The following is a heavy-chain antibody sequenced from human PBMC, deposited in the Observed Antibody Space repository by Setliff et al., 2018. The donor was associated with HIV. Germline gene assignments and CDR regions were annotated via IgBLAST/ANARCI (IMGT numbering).Heavy chain of an antibody. J-gene: IGHJ5*02. D-gene: IGHD6-6*01. CDR2: IFHSGST. Sequence: PSETLSLTCAVYGASFSDYYWSWIRQPPGKGLEWIGEIFHSGSTTYNPSLKSRVTISVDTPKNQFSLKLRSVTAADTAVYYCARRDARLGWLDPWGQGTLVTVSS. CDR3: ARRDARLGWLDP. V-gene: IGHV4-34*12. CDR1: GASFSDYY.